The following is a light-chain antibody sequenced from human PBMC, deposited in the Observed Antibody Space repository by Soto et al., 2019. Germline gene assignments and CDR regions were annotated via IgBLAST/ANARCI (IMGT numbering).Light chain of an antibody. CDR3: QQYGSPWT. J-gene: IGKJ1*01. V-gene: IGKV3-20*01. Sequence: VMTQSPATLSVSPGERATLSCWASETVATNLAWYQQKPGQAPRLLIYGASSRATGIPDRFSGSGSGTDFTLTINRLEPEDFAVYYCQQYGSPWTFGQGTKVDIK. CDR1: ETVATN. CDR2: GAS.